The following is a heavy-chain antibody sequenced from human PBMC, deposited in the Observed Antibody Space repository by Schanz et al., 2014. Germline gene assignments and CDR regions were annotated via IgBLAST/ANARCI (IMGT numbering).Heavy chain of an antibody. CDR2: IYYTGSA. Sequence: QVQLQESGPGLVKPSETLSLTCTVSGGSIGNYYWSWIRQPPGKGLEWIGYIYYTGSANYNPALRSRAPWSVATSKNQFSRRLPSRTAADTAVYYCARFLYDDPSWGQGTLVTVSS. D-gene: IGHD1-1*01. CDR3: ARFLYDDPS. V-gene: IGHV4-59*08. CDR1: GGSIGNYY. J-gene: IGHJ5*02.